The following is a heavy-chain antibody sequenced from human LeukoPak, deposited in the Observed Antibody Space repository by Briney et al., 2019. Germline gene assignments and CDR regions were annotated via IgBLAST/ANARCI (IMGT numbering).Heavy chain of an antibody. J-gene: IGHJ4*02. D-gene: IGHD6-19*01. CDR3: AKPSSTGWYVDS. Sequence: PGGSLRLSCAASGFTFSSYAMCWVRQAPGKGLEWVSEITSRGSNTYYADSVKGRLAISRDNSKKTLYLQMNSLRAEDTAIYYCAKPSSTGWYVDSWGQGTLVTVSS. CDR1: GFTFSSYA. CDR2: ITSRGSNT. V-gene: IGHV3-23*01.